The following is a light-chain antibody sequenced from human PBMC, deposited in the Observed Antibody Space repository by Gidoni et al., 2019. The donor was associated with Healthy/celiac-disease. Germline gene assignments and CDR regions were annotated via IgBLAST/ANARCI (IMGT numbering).Light chain of an antibody. Sequence: SYVLTQPPSVSVTPGQPARITCGGNNIGSKSLHWYQQKPGQAPVLGVYDDSDRPSGIPERFSVSNSGNTATLPISRVEAGDEADYYCQVWDSSSDHRGVVFGGGTKLTVL. V-gene: IGLV3-21*02. CDR3: QVWDSSSDHRGVV. CDR1: NIGSKS. CDR2: DDS. J-gene: IGLJ2*01.